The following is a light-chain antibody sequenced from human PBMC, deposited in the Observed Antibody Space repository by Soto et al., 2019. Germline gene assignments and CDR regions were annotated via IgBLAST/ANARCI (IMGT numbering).Light chain of an antibody. CDR2: GAS. J-gene: IGKJ5*01. V-gene: IGKV3D-15*01. CDR3: QQYKNWPPIT. Sequence: EIVMTQSPGTLSVSPGEGATLSCRASQSVSSNVAWYQQKPGQAPRLLIYGASTRATGIPARFSGSGSGTAFTLTISSLQSEDFGVYYCQQYKNWPPITFGQGTRLEIK. CDR1: QSVSSN.